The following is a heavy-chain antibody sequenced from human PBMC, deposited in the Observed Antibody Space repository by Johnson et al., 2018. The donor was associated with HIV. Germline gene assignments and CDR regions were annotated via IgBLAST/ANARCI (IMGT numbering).Heavy chain of an antibody. CDR1: GFTFSTYG. D-gene: IGHD6-13*01. Sequence: QVHLVESGGGVVQPGRSLRLSCVASGFTFSTYGMHWVRQAPGKGLEWVALIWYDGREKDYADSVKGRFTISRDNSKNTLYLEMNSLRVEDTAVYYCAKVVTSSSSWQDDAFDIWGQGTVVTVSS. CDR2: IWYDGREK. CDR3: AKVVTSSSSWQDDAFDI. V-gene: IGHV3-33*06. J-gene: IGHJ3*02.